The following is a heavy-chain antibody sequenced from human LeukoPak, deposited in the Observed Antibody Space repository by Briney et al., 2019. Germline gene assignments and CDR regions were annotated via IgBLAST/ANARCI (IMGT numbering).Heavy chain of an antibody. J-gene: IGHJ4*02. Sequence: PSETLSLTCAVYGGSFSGYYWSWIRQPPGKGLEWIWEINHSGSTNYNPSLKSRVTISVDTSKNQFSLKLSSVTAADTAVYYCARDPVSGVPAAIDDYWGQGTLVTVSS. V-gene: IGHV4-34*01. CDR3: ARDPVSGVPAAIDDY. CDR1: GGSFSGYY. D-gene: IGHD2-2*01. CDR2: INHSGST.